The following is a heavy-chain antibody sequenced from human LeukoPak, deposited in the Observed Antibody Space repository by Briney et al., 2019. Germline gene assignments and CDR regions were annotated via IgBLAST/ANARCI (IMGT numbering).Heavy chain of an antibody. Sequence: PSQTLSLTCTVSGVSISSGSYYWSWIRQPAGKGLEWIGRIYTSGSTNYNPSLKSRVTISADTSKNQFSLKLSSVTAADTAVYYCARAGDTGPPYFDYWGQGTLVTVSS. CDR3: ARAGDTGPPYFDY. CDR1: GVSISSGSYY. V-gene: IGHV4-61*02. D-gene: IGHD2-8*02. J-gene: IGHJ4*02. CDR2: IYTSGST.